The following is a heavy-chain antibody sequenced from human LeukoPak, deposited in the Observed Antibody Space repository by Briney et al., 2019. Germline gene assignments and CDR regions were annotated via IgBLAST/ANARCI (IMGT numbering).Heavy chain of an antibody. D-gene: IGHD6-19*01. CDR3: ASEVYSSGWYYFDY. V-gene: IGHV3-33*08. Sequence: GGSLILSCAASGFTFSTYGMHWVRQAPGKGLEWVALIRYDGSNEYYADSVKGRFTISRDNSKNTLYLQMNSLRAEDTAVYYCASEVYSSGWYYFDYWGQGTLVTASS. CDR2: IRYDGSNE. CDR1: GFTFSTYG. J-gene: IGHJ4*02.